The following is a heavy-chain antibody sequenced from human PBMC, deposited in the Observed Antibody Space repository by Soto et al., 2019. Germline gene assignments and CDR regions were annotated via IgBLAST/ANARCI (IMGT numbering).Heavy chain of an antibody. D-gene: IGHD2-15*01. CDR1: GCTFTSDY. CDR3: ARSTHSSGSFDY. V-gene: IGHV1-46*01. J-gene: IGHJ4*02. CDR2: INPSGGST. Sequence: SAQDSLKAAGCTFTSDYMHWVRQAPGQGLEWMGIINPSGGSTSYAQKFQGRVTMTRDTSTSTVYMELSSLRSEGTAVYYCARSTHSSGSFDYWGQGTLVTV.